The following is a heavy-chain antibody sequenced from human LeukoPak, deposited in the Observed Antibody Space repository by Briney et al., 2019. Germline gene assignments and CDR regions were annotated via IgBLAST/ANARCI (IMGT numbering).Heavy chain of an antibody. D-gene: IGHD2-15*01. CDR2: ISTDGYTT. V-gene: IGHV3-74*01. CDR3: VVGGSPGY. Sequence: GSLRLSCVASGFTFSNYWMHWVRQPLRKGLVWVSRISTDGYTTDYADFVQGRFTASRDNTKNTWSLEMNSLRAEDTAVYYCVVGGSPGYWGQGTLVTVSS. CDR1: GFTFSNYW. J-gene: IGHJ4*02.